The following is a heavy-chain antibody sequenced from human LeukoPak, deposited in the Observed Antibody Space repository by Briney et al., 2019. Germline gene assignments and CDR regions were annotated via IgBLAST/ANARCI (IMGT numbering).Heavy chain of an antibody. D-gene: IGHD2-8*01. CDR1: GFTFSSYA. CDR2: FSGSGGTT. CDR3: ANGNRCTSPNCLGYYYFYMDV. Sequence: GGSLRLSCATSGFTFSSYAMNWVRQAPGRGLEWVSGFSGSGGTTYYADSVKGRFTISRDNSKNTLYLQMNSLRAEDTAVYYCANGNRCTSPNCLGYYYFYMDVWGRGTTVTVSS. V-gene: IGHV3-23*01. J-gene: IGHJ6*03.